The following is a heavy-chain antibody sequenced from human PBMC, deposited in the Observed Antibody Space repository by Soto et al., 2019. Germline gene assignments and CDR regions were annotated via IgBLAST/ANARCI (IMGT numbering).Heavy chain of an antibody. CDR1: GGSISSGGYY. CDR3: ARDAYDYVWGKLPHFDY. Sequence: PSETLSLTCTVSGGSISSGGYYWSWIRQHPGKGLEWIGYIYYSGSTCYNPSLKSRVTISVDTSKNQFSLKLSSVTAADTAVYYCARDAYDYVWGKLPHFDYWGQGTLVTVSS. V-gene: IGHV4-31*03. D-gene: IGHD3-16*01. CDR2: IYYSGST. J-gene: IGHJ4*02.